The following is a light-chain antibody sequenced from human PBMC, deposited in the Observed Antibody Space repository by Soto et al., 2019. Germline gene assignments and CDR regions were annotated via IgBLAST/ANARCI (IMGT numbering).Light chain of an antibody. CDR3: TRPTSPPNT. J-gene: IGKJ4*01. CDR2: EAS. V-gene: IGKV1-5*01. Sequence: IRMSISVVAVSVSERDRVTNTRRASRRISDWLAWFKQKPGKALKVLIYEASTLESGVPSRVSGSGSGTEFTLTISGLQPEDSTPCCSTRPTSPPNTFAEGTKV. CDR1: RRISDW.